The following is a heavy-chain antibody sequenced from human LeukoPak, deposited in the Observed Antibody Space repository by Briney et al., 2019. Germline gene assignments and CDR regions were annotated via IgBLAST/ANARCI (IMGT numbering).Heavy chain of an antibody. CDR1: GGSFSGYY. CDR2: INYSGSI. J-gene: IGHJ4*02. V-gene: IGHV4-34*01. CDR3: ARARPFFDY. Sequence: PSETLSLTCAAYGGSFSGYYWSWIRQPPGKGLEWIGEINYSGSINYNPSLKSRVTISVDTSKNQFSLKLSSVTAADTAVYYCARARPFFDYWGQGTLVTVSS.